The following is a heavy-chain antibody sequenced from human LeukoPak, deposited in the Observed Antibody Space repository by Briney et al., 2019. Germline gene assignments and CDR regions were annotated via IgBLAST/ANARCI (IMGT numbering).Heavy chain of an antibody. CDR3: ARGPSAADCTNGVCFTGNDY. V-gene: IGHV3-74*01. CDR2: INTDGSST. CDR1: GFTFSSYW. J-gene: IGHJ4*02. D-gene: IGHD2-8*01. Sequence: PGGSLRLSCAASGFTFSSYWMHWVRQAPGKGLVWVSRINTDGSSTSYADSVKGRFTISRYNAKNTLYLQMNSLRAEDTAVYYCARGPSAADCTNGVCFTGNDYWGQGTLVTVSS.